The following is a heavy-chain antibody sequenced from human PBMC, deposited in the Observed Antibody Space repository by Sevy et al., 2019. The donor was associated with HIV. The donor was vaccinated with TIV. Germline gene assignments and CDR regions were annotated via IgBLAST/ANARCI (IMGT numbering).Heavy chain of an antibody. CDR3: VRERGPFDGFDI. V-gene: IGHV3-33*01. Sequence: LSLTCAASGFMFSTYGMHWVRQAPGKGLEWVAVIWSNGNNKYYADSVKGRFTFSRDNSQNTLSLQMNSLRAEDTAVYYCVRERGPFDGFDIWGQGTMVTVSS. D-gene: IGHD3-10*01. CDR1: GFMFSTYG. CDR2: IWSNGNNK. J-gene: IGHJ3*02.